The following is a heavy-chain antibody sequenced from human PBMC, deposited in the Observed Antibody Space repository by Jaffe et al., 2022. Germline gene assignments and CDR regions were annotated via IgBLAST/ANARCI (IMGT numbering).Heavy chain of an antibody. CDR3: ARGKAARYPFDY. D-gene: IGHD6-6*01. V-gene: IGHV4-34*01. CDR1: GGSFSGYY. CDR2: INHSGST. Sequence: QVQLQQWGAGLLKPSETLSLTCAVYGGSFSGYYWSWIRQPPGKGLEWIGEINHSGSTNYNPSLKSRVTISVDTSKNQFSLKLSSVTAADTAVYYCARGKAARYPFDYWGQGTLVTVSS. J-gene: IGHJ4*02.